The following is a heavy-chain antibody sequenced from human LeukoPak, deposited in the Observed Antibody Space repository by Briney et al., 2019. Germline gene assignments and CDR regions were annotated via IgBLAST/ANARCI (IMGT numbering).Heavy chain of an antibody. J-gene: IGHJ5*02. Sequence: GASVKVSCKASGYTFTGYYMHWVRQAPGQGLEWMGWINPNSGGTNYAQKFQGRVTMTRDTSISTAYMELSRLRSEDTAVYYCARSLFDFWSGYSFDPWGQGTLVTVSS. CDR2: INPNSGGT. CDR1: GYTFTGYY. CDR3: ARSLFDFWSGYSFDP. V-gene: IGHV1-2*02. D-gene: IGHD3-3*01.